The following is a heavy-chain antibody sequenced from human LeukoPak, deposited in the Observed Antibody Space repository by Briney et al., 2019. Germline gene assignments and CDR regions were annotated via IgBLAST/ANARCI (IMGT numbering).Heavy chain of an antibody. CDR1: GYSFTNDG. CDR2: ISVSNGNT. J-gene: IGHJ5*02. Sequence: ASVKVSCKTSGYSFTNDGITWVRQAPGQGLEWVGWISVSNGNTQYAERLQGRVTMTTDTTTTTAYMELSSLKSDDTAIYYCARVVAAAAAGTDWFDPWGQGTLVTVS. D-gene: IGHD6-13*01. CDR3: ARVVAAAAAGTDWFDP. V-gene: IGHV1-18*01.